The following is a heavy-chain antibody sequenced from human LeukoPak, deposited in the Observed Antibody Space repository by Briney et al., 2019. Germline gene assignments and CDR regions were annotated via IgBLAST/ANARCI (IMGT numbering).Heavy chain of an antibody. Sequence: SETLSLTCTVSGGSISSYYWSWIRQPPGKGLEWIGEINHSGSTNYNPSLKGRVTISVDTSKNQFSLKLSAVTAADTAVYYCARVGSGSYLNYYYYMDVWGKGTTVTVSS. CDR3: ARVGSGSYLNYYYYMDV. CDR1: GGSISSYY. J-gene: IGHJ6*03. D-gene: IGHD1-26*01. CDR2: INHSGST. V-gene: IGHV4-34*01.